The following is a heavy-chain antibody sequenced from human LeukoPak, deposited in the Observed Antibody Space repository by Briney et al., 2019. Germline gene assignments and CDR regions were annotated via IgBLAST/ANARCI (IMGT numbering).Heavy chain of an antibody. CDR2: VYYSGRT. CDR1: GDSVRGDTYY. D-gene: IGHD3-22*01. CDR3: VRETTTKYYDSSGYYRQTEVFDA. Sequence: SETLSLTCTVSGDSVRGDTYYWSWIRQPPGKGLEWIGFVYYSGRTNYNASLKSRVTMSVDTSKNQFSLMLRSVTAADTAVYYCVRETTTKYYDSSGYYRQTEVFDAWGQGTMVTVSS. J-gene: IGHJ3*01. V-gene: IGHV4-61*01.